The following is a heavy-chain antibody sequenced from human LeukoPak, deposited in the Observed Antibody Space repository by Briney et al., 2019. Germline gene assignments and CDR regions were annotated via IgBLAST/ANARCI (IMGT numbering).Heavy chain of an antibody. CDR1: GFTFSSYS. Sequence: PGGSLRLSCAASGFTFSSYSMNWVRQAPGKGLEWVSYISSSSSTIYYADSVKGRFTISRDNAKNSLYLQMNSLRAEDTAVYYCARSMAVAGWGYYYGMDVWGQGTTVTVSS. CDR2: ISSSSSTI. CDR3: ARSMAVAGWGYYYGMDV. J-gene: IGHJ6*02. V-gene: IGHV3-48*04. D-gene: IGHD6-19*01.